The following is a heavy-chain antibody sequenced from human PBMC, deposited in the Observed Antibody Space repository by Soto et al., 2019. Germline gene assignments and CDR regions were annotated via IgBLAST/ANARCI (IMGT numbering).Heavy chain of an antibody. Sequence: SETLSLTCTVSGGSISSGGYYWSWIRQHPGKGLEWIGYIYYSGSTYYNPSLKSRVTISVDTSKNQFSLKLSSVTAADTAVYYCARNVAAAGIALDYWGQGTLVTVSS. V-gene: IGHV4-31*03. J-gene: IGHJ4*02. CDR3: ARNVAAAGIALDY. CDR1: GGSISSGGYY. CDR2: IYYSGST. D-gene: IGHD6-13*01.